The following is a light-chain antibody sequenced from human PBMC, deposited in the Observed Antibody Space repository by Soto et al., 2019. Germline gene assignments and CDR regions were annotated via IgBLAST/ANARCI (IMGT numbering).Light chain of an antibody. J-gene: IGKJ5*01. Sequence: EIVLMHSPGTLALSPGERATLSSSASQSVSSNLAWYQQKPGQAPRPLIYGVYTRAPGIPARFSGSGSGTDFTLTISSLEAEDFAVYYCQQRSNWPPITFGQGTRLEIK. CDR3: QQRSNWPPIT. CDR1: QSVSSN. V-gene: IGKV3-11*01. CDR2: GVY.